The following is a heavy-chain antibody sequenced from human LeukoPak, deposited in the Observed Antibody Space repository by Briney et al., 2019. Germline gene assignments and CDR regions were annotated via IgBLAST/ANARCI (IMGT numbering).Heavy chain of an antibody. Sequence: GGSLRLSCAASSFTLVSCVRSWVRQAPGKGLEWVSAISSSGGSTDNADSVKGRFTISRDNSKDMLYLQMNSLRAEDTAVYYCARRTAGAKDVWGKGTTVTV. CDR1: SFTLVSCV. J-gene: IGHJ6*03. D-gene: IGHD6-19*01. CDR3: ARRTAGAKDV. CDR2: ISSSGGST. V-gene: IGHV3-23*01.